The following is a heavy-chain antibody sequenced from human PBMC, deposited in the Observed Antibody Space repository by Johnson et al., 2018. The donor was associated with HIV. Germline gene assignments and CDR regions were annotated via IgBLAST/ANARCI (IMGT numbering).Heavy chain of an antibody. D-gene: IGHD3-16*01. CDR2: IRDDGSNK. Sequence: QVQLVESGGGLVQPGGSLRHSCADSGLTFNNYGMHWVRQAPGKGLEWVAFIRDDGSNKYYAASVKGRFTISRDNSKNTLHLQMNSLRAEDTAVYYCARQKLGGGWTLDDAFDIWGQGTMVTVSS. J-gene: IGHJ3*02. CDR3: ARQKLGGGWTLDDAFDI. CDR1: GLTFNNYG. V-gene: IGHV3-30*02.